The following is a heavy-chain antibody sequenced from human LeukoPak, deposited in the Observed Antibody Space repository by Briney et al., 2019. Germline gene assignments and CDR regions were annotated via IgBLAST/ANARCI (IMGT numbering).Heavy chain of an antibody. Sequence: PGRSLRLSCAASGFTFSSYGMHWVRQAPGKGLEWVAVISYDGSNKYYADSVKGRFTISRDNSKNTLYLQMNSLRAEDTAVYYCAKDGPAAAGIDYWGQGILVTVSS. CDR3: AKDGPAAAGIDY. V-gene: IGHV3-30*18. D-gene: IGHD6-13*01. J-gene: IGHJ4*02. CDR2: ISYDGSNK. CDR1: GFTFSSYG.